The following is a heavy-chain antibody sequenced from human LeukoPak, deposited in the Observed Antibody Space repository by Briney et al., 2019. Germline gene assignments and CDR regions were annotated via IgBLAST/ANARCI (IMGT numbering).Heavy chain of an antibody. CDR1: GDSISSSNSY. CDR3: ARVEPDNLYDSSRPVIAAGYFQH. V-gene: IGHV3-7*01. CDR2: IKQDGSEK. J-gene: IGHJ1*01. Sequence: ETLSLTCTVSGDSISSSNSYWGWIRQPPGKGLEWVANIKQDGSEKDYVDSVKGRFTISRDNAKNSLYLQMNSLRAEDTAVYYCARVEPDNLYDSSRPVIAAGYFQHWGQGTLVTVSS. D-gene: IGHD3-22*01.